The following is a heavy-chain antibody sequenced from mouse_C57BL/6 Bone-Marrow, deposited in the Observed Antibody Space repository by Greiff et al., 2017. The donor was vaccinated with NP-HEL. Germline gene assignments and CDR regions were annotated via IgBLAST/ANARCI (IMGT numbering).Heavy chain of an antibody. D-gene: IGHD2-1*01. Sequence: LVESGPELVKPGASVKISCKASGYTFTDYYINWVKQRPGQGLEWIGWIYPGSGTTKYNEKFKGKATLTVDTYSSTAYMQLSSLTSEDSAVYFCARPLYGNYGNWYFDVWGTGTTVTVSS. CDR1: GYTFTDYY. CDR3: ARPLYGNYGNWYFDV. V-gene: IGHV1-84*01. CDR2: IYPGSGTT. J-gene: IGHJ1*03.